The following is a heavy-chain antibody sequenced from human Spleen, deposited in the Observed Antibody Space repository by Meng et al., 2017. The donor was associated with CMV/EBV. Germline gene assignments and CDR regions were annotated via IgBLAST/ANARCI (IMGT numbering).Heavy chain of an antibody. Sequence: QGQLQQWGALLFTPSETLSLTCAVYDGSISGYYWSWIRQPPGKGLEWIGEINHSGSTNYNPSLKSRVTIAGDTSKNQFSRKLSAGTAADTAGEDGARGGEGYKAPRAGDDGGQGTLGT. CDR3: ARGGEGYKAPRAGDD. CDR1: DGSISGYY. J-gene: IGHJ4*02. V-gene: IGHV4-34*01. CDR2: INHSGST. D-gene: IGHD5-24*01.